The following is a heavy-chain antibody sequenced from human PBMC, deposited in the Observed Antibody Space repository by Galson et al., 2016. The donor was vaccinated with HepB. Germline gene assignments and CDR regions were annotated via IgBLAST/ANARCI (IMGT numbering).Heavy chain of an antibody. D-gene: IGHD3-16*01. Sequence: SVKVSCKASGYTFTSYYIHWVQQAPGQGLEWMGMITPTGGSTIYAQKFQGRVTVTRDTSTSTVYMALSSLRSEDTAVYYCARGGWGEPTDYWGQGTLVTVSS. J-gene: IGHJ4*02. CDR3: ARGGWGEPTDY. CDR2: ITPTGGST. V-gene: IGHV1-46*01. CDR1: GYTFTSYY.